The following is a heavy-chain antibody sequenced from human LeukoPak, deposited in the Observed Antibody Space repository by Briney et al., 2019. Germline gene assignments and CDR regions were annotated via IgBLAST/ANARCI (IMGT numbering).Heavy chain of an antibody. CDR2: IYYSGST. Sequence: SETLSLTCTVSGASISSRSYYWGWVRQPPGKGLEWIGTIYYSGSTYYNPSLKSRVTISVDTSKNQFSLKLSSVTAADTAVYYCARDNQVVAGTGYFDYWGQGTLVTVSS. J-gene: IGHJ4*02. D-gene: IGHD6-19*01. CDR3: ARDNQVVAGTGYFDY. CDR1: GASISSRSYY. V-gene: IGHV4-39*02.